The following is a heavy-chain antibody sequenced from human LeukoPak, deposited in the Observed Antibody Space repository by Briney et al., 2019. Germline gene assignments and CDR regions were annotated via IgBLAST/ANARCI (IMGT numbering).Heavy chain of an antibody. Sequence: ASVKVSCKASGYTFIGYYIHWVRQAPGQGLEWMGRINPNSGGTNYAQKFQGRVTMTRDTSISTAYMELSRLRSDDTAVYYCARVTVGASSEAAFDIWGQGTMVTVSS. J-gene: IGHJ3*02. D-gene: IGHD1-26*01. CDR2: INPNSGGT. V-gene: IGHV1-2*06. CDR3: ARVTVGASSEAAFDI. CDR1: GYTFIGYY.